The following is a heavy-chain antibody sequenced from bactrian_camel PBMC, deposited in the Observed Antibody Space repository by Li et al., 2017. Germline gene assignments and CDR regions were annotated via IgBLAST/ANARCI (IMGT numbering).Heavy chain of an antibody. V-gene: IGHV3S6*01. J-gene: IGHJ6*01. CDR1: GFTFSTEY. CDR2: ISSDGSDT. Sequence: QLVESGGGLVQPGGSLRLSCAASGFTFSTEYFVWVRQAPGTGLEWVSRISSDGSDTFYADSVKGRFTISQDNAKNTLYLQMNSLKPEDTAMYYCAAAPSSGGYYSGPDFGYWGQGTQVTVS. CDR3: AAAPSSGGYYSGPDFGY. D-gene: IGHD2*01.